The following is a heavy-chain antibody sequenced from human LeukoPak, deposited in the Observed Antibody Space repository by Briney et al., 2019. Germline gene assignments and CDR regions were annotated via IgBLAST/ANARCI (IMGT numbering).Heavy chain of an antibody. V-gene: IGHV1-18*01. CDR1: GYTFTSYG. CDR2: ISAYNGNT. Sequence: GAPVKVSCKASGYTFTSYGISWVRQAPGQGLEWMGWISAYNGNTNYAQKLQGRVTMTTDTSTSTAYMELRSLRSDDTAVYYCARGSQEELRFLEWLLIPRYNWFDPWGQGTLVTVSS. D-gene: IGHD3-3*01. J-gene: IGHJ5*02. CDR3: ARGSQEELRFLEWLLIPRYNWFDP.